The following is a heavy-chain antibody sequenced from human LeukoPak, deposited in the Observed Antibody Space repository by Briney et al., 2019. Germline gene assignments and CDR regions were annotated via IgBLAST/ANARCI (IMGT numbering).Heavy chain of an antibody. Sequence: GESLKISCKGSGYSFTSYWIGWVRQMPGKGLEWMGIIYPGDSDTRYSPSFQGQVTISADKSISTAYLQWSSLKASDTAMYYCARDRSLYSSTWYVPRDGFDIWGQGTMVTVSS. V-gene: IGHV5-51*01. CDR1: GYSFTSYW. CDR3: ARDRSLYSSTWYVPRDGFDI. CDR2: IYPGDSDT. D-gene: IGHD6-13*01. J-gene: IGHJ3*02.